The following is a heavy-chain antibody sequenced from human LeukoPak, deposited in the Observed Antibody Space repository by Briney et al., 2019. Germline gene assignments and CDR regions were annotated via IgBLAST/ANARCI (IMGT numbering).Heavy chain of an antibody. J-gene: IGHJ3*01. CDR2: ISSGSTYM. V-gene: IGHV3-21*01. CDR3: AREGVNSPDDTFDV. CDR1: GFTFSSYS. D-gene: IGHD3-3*01. Sequence: GGSLRLSCAASGFTFSSYSMNWVRQAPGKGLEWVSSISSGSTYMYYADSVKGRFTISRDNAQNSMYLQMNSLRAEDTAVYYCAREGVNSPDDTFDVWGQGTMVTVSS.